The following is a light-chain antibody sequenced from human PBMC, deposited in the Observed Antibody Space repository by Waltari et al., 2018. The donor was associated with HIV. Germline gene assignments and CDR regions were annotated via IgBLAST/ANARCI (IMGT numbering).Light chain of an antibody. J-gene: IGLJ2*01. Sequence: QSALTQPRSVSGSPGQSVTISCTGTSRDVGASNYVSWYQQHPGKAPKLMIYEVTKRPAGIPGRFSASRADNTASLTVSGLQAEDEADYYCSSYDNNNNYVIFGGGTKLTVL. CDR3: SSYDNNNNYVI. V-gene: IGLV2-11*01. CDR1: SRDVGASNY. CDR2: EVT.